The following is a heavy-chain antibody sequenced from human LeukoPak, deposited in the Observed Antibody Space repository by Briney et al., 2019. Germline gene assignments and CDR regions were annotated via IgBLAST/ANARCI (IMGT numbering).Heavy chain of an antibody. CDR2: FYYSGST. D-gene: IGHD3-22*01. J-gene: IGHJ4*02. CDR1: GGSISSSSYY. CDR3: AREFYDSSGDLFDY. Sequence: SETLSLTCTVSGGSISSSSYYWGWIRQPPGKGLEWIGSFYYSGSTYYNPSLKSRVTISVDTSKNQFSLKLSSVTAADTAVYYCAREFYDSSGDLFDYWGQGTLVTVSS. V-gene: IGHV4-39*07.